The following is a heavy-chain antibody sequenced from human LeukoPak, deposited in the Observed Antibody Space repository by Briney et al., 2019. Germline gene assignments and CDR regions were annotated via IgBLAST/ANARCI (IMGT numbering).Heavy chain of an antibody. D-gene: IGHD6-13*01. CDR3: ARDREAAADLGY. V-gene: IGHV3-33*01. CDR2: IRNDGSNE. CDR1: GFTFMSYG. Sequence: PGGSLRLYCAASGFTFMSYGMHWVRHAPGKGLELVAIIRNDGSNEYYADSVKGRFTISRDNSKNPLYLQMNSLRVEDTAVYYCARDREAAADLGYWGQGTLVTVSS. J-gene: IGHJ4*02.